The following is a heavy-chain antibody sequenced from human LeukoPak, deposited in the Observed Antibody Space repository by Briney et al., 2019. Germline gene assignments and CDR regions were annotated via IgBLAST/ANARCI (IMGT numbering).Heavy chain of an antibody. J-gene: IGHJ4*02. CDR1: GGTFSSYA. D-gene: IGHD2-2*02. CDR2: IIPIFGTA. Sequence: ASVRVSCKASGGTFSSYAISWVRQAPGQGLEWMGGIIPIFGTANYAQKFQGRVTITADESTSTAYMELSSLRSEDTAVYYCASNSYQLLYCYWGQGTLVTVSS. CDR3: ASNSYQLLYCY. V-gene: IGHV1-69*01.